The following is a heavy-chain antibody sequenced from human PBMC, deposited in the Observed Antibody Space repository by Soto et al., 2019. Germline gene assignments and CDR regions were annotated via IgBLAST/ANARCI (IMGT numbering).Heavy chain of an antibody. CDR2: ISYDGSNK. CDR3: AKAGYCSSPSCSRYWYFDL. D-gene: IGHD2-2*01. V-gene: IGHV3-30*18. J-gene: IGHJ2*01. Sequence: QVQLVESGVGVVQPGRSLRLSCAASGFTFSSYCMHGVRQSPGKGLEWVAVISYDGSNKYYADSVKGRFTISRDNSKNTLYLQMNSLRAEDTAVYYCAKAGYCSSPSCSRYWYFDLWGRGTLVTVSS. CDR1: GFTFSSYC.